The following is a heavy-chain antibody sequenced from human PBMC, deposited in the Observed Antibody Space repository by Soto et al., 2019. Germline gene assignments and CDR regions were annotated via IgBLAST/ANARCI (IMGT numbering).Heavy chain of an antibody. Sequence: QVQLVQSGAEVKKPGSSVKVSCKASGGTFSSYTISWVRQAPGQGLEWMGRIIPILGIANYAQKFQGRVTITADKSTSTAYMELSSLRSEDTAVYYCARFNRLAARGVASHRYYYMDVWGKGTTVTVSS. CDR2: IIPILGIA. D-gene: IGHD6-6*01. CDR3: ARFNRLAARGVASHRYYYMDV. V-gene: IGHV1-69*02. J-gene: IGHJ6*03. CDR1: GGTFSSYT.